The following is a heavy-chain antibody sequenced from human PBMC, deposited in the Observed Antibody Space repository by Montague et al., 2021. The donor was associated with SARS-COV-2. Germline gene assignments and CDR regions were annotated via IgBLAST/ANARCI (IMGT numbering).Heavy chain of an antibody. J-gene: IGHJ6*02. CDR1: GFTFSSYG. CDR3: ARVVGAYYGMDV. CDR2: TWYDGSNK. V-gene: IGHV3-33*01. D-gene: IGHD1-26*01. Sequence: SLRLSCAASGFTFSSYGMHWVRQAPGKGLEWVAVTWYDGSNKYYADSVKGRFTISRDNSKNTLYLQMNSLRAEDTAVYYCARVVGAYYGMDVWGQGTTVTVSS.